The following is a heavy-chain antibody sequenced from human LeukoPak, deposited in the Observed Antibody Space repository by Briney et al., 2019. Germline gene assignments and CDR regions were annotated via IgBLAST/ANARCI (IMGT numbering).Heavy chain of an antibody. Sequence: GASVKVSCKASGYTFTSYDINWVRQATGQGLEWMGWMNPNSGNTGYAQKFQGRVTMTRNTSISTAYMELSSLRSEDTAVYYCARGHSPLRYFDWLSNHNWFDPWGQGTLVTVSS. CDR2: MNPNSGNT. D-gene: IGHD3-9*01. CDR1: GYTFTSYD. CDR3: ARGHSPLRYFDWLSNHNWFDP. J-gene: IGHJ5*02. V-gene: IGHV1-8*01.